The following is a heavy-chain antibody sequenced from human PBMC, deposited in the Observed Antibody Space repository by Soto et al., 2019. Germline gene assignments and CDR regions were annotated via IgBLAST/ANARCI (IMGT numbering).Heavy chain of an antibody. CDR2: ISKSDYT. V-gene: IGHV3-21*01. D-gene: IGHD2-2*01. CDR3: AREDSIIIPAVSDF. CDR1: GFAFNNYG. J-gene: IGHJ4*02. Sequence: GGSLRLSCTVSGFAFNNYGINWVRQAPGKGLEWVSSISKSDYTYYSDSVKGRFAISRDNAKSSVSLQMNTLRVEDTAVYYCAREDSIIIPAVSDFWGQGTLVTV.